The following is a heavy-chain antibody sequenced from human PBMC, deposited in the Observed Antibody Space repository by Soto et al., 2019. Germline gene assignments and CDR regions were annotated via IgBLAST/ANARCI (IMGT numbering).Heavy chain of an antibody. Sequence: LXLTGTVACGSISSDYWSGIRQPAGKGLEWIGRIYTSWSTNYNPSIKSRVTMSVDTSKNQFSLKLSSVTAADTAVYYCASTPSYSSGWYVAYWGQGTLVTVYS. V-gene: IGHV4-4*07. D-gene: IGHD6-19*01. CDR2: IYTSWST. J-gene: IGHJ4*02. CDR1: CGSISSDY. CDR3: ASTPSYSSGWYVAY.